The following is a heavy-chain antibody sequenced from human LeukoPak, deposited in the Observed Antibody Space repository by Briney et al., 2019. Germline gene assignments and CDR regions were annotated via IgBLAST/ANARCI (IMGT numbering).Heavy chain of an antibody. V-gene: IGHV3-48*04. J-gene: IGHJ4*02. CDR2: ISSSSSTI. D-gene: IGHD3-10*01. CDR3: ARDRPWFGELSAESVGY. Sequence: RAGGSLRLSCAASGFTFSSYGMHWVCQAPGKGLEWVSYISSSSSTIYYADSVKGRFTISRDNAKNSLYLQMNSLRAEDTAVYYCARDRPWFGELSAESVGYWGQGTLVTVSS. CDR1: GFTFSSYG.